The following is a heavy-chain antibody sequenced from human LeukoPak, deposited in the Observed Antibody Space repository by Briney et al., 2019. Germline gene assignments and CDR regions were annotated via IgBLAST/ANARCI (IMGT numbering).Heavy chain of an antibody. D-gene: IGHD3-22*01. CDR1: GYTFTRYG. J-gene: IGHJ4*02. CDR2: ISAYNGNT. CDR3: ARDESLVVTTSGYFDY. V-gene: IGHV1-18*01. Sequence: ASVKVSCKASGYTFTRYGISWVRQAPGQGLEWMGWISAYNGNTNYAQKLQGRVTMTTDTSTSTAYMELRSLRSDDTAVYYCARDESLVVTTSGYFDYWGQGTLVTVSS.